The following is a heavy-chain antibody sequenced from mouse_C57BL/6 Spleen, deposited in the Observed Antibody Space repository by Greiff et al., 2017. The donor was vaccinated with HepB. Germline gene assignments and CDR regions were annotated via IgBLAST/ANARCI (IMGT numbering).Heavy chain of an antibody. V-gene: IGHV5-6*01. CDR1: GFTFSSYG. D-gene: IGHD1-1*01. Sequence: EVQGVESGGDLVKPGGSLKLSCAASGFTFSSYGMSWVRQTPDKRLEWVATISSGGSYTYYPDSVKGRFTISRDNAKNTLYLQMSSLKSEDTAMYYCARPYYGSSYRYFDVWGTGTTVTVSS. CDR2: ISSGGSYT. CDR3: ARPYYGSSYRYFDV. J-gene: IGHJ1*03.